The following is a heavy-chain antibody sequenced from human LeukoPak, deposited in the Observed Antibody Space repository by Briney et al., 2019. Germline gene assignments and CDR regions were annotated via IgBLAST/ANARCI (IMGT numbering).Heavy chain of an antibody. V-gene: IGHV4-59*01. CDR3: ARGTGGDY. D-gene: IGHD1-14*01. J-gene: IGHJ4*02. CDR2: VYYSGST. Sequence: RASETLSLTCIVSGGSISSYYWSWIRQPPGKGLEWIGYVYYSGSTNCNPSLKSRVTMSVDTSKNLFSLKLNSVTAADTAVYYCARGTGGDYWGQGTLVTVSS. CDR1: GGSISSYY.